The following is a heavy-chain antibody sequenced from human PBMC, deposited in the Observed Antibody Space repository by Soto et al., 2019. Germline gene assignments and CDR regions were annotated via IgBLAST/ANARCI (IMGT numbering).Heavy chain of an antibody. V-gene: IGHV3-23*01. J-gene: IGHJ4*02. Sequence: EVQLLESGGGLVQPGGSLRLSCAASGLIFANYAMSWVRQAPGKGLEWVSHISGGGGSTYYADSVKGRFTISRDNSKNKLYLQMNSLKAEDTAVYYCAKESPGYSSSPIDYWGQGTLVTVSS. CDR2: ISGGGGST. D-gene: IGHD6-6*01. CDR3: AKESPGYSSSPIDY. CDR1: GLIFANYA.